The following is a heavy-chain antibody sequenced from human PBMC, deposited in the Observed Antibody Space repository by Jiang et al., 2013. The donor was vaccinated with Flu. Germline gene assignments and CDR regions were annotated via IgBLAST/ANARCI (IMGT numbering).Heavy chain of an antibody. CDR3: ARMSSSRFDP. CDR2: IYTSGST. CDR1: GGSISSGSYY. D-gene: IGHD6-13*01. V-gene: IGHV4-61*02. Sequence: SGPGLVKPSQTLSLTCTVSGGSISSGSYYWSWIRQPAGKGLEWIGRIYTSGSTNYNPSLKSRVTISVDTSKNQFSLKLSSVTAADTAVYYCARMSSSRFDPWGQGTLVTVSS. J-gene: IGHJ5*02.